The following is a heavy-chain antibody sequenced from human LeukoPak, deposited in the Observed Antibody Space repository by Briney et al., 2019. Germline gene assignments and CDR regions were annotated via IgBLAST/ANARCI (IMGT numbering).Heavy chain of an antibody. CDR1: GYTFTGYY. CDR2: INPNSGGT. D-gene: IGHD1-26*01. J-gene: IGHJ5*02. Sequence: ASVKVSCKASGYTFTGYYMHWVRQAPGQGLEWMGWINPNSGGTNYAQKFQGRVTMTRDTSISTAYMELSRLRSDDTAVYYCARGYSGSSRRFDPWGQGTLVTVSS. V-gene: IGHV1-2*02. CDR3: ARGYSGSSRRFDP.